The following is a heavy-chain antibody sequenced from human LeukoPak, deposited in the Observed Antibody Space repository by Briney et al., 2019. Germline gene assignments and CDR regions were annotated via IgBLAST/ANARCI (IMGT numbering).Heavy chain of an antibody. CDR3: ARGRGRGYYGSGSYYYDY. CDR2: INHSGST. J-gene: IGHJ4*02. V-gene: IGHV4-34*01. Sequence: SETLSLTCAVYGGSFSGYYWSWIRQPPGKGLEWIGEINHSGSTNYNPSLKSRVTISVDTSKNQFSLKLSSVTAADTAVYYCARGRGRGYYGSGSYYYDYWGQGTLVTVPS. CDR1: GGSFSGYY. D-gene: IGHD3-10*01.